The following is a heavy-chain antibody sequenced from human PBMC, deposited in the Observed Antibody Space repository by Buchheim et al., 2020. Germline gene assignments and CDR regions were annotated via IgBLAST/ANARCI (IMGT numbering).Heavy chain of an antibody. V-gene: IGHV3-30*18. D-gene: IGHD3-16*01. CDR3: AKDPYRAVGFEGVIIDY. J-gene: IGHJ4*02. Sequence: QVQLVESGGGVVQPGRSLRLSCEVSGFTFSNYGMQWVRQAPGKGLEWVAVISFDGSKKYHADSVKGRFTISRDNSKNTLYLQLNSVRAEDTALYYCAKDPYRAVGFEGVIIDYWGQGTL. CDR2: ISFDGSKK. CDR1: GFTFSNYG.